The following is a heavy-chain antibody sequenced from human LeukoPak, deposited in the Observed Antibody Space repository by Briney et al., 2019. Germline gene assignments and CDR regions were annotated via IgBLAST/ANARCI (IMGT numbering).Heavy chain of an antibody. V-gene: IGHV1-2*06. J-gene: IGHJ5*02. Sequence: ASVKVSCKASGYTFTANYMHWVRQAPGQGLEWMGRLNPNNGDTTYAQKFQGKVTMTRDTSISTAYMELSSLRSDDTAMYYCAREGRNWFDPWGQGTLVTVSS. CDR1: GYTFTANY. CDR2: LNPNNGDT. CDR3: AREGRNWFDP.